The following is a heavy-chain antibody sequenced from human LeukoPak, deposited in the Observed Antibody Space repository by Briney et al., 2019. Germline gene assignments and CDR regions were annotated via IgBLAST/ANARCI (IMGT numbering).Heavy chain of an antibody. J-gene: IGHJ4*02. CDR1: RFTFSSYW. CDR3: ATCKDAYNLLDF. D-gene: IGHD5-24*01. CDR2: INSDGSST. Sequence: GGSLRLSCAASRFTFSSYWMHWVRQAPGKGLLWVSRINSDGSSTNYADSAKGRFTISRDNSKNSLYLQLNSLRVEDTAVYYCATCKDAYNLLDFWGQGTLVTVSS. V-gene: IGHV3-74*01.